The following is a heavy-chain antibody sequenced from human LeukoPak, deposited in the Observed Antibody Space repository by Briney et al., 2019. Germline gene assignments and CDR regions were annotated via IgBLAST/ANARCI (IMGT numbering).Heavy chain of an antibody. Sequence: GASVKVSCKASGYTFTGYYMHWVRQAPGQGLEWMGWINPNSGGTNYAQKFQGRVTMTRDTSISTAYMELSRLRSDDTAVYYCAKRTGKTMSRITIFGVVTLGAFDIWGQGTMVTVSS. CDR3: AKRTGKTMSRITIFGVVTLGAFDI. J-gene: IGHJ3*02. D-gene: IGHD3-3*01. CDR2: INPNSGGT. CDR1: GYTFTGYY. V-gene: IGHV1-2*02.